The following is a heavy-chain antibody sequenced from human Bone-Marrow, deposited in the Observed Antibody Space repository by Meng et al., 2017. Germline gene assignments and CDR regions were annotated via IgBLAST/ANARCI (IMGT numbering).Heavy chain of an antibody. CDR3: ARGVRRYCSGGSCLYNWFDP. Sequence: SETLSLTCTVSRYSITNDYYWGWIRQPPGKGLEWIGSIVHRGNTYYNPSLKSRITMSVDTSKNQFSLKVTSVTAADTAVYYCARGVRRYCSGGSCLYNWFDPWGQGTLVTVSS. V-gene: IGHV4-38-2*02. J-gene: IGHJ5*02. D-gene: IGHD2-15*01. CDR1: RYSITNDYY. CDR2: IVHRGNT.